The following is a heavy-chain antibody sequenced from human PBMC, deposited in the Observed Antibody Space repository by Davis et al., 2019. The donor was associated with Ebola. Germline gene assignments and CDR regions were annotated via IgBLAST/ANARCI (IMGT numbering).Heavy chain of an antibody. Sequence: GSLRLSCAASGFTFSAYSMNWVRQAPGKGLEWVSCLSGTSAYKYYAVSVRGRFTISRDNAQNSVYLQMNNLRAEDTAVYYCARDDDILSGGMDVWGKGTTVTVSS. CDR2: LSGTSAYK. CDR1: GFTFSAYS. D-gene: IGHD3-9*01. CDR3: ARDDDILSGGMDV. V-gene: IGHV3-21*06. J-gene: IGHJ6*04.